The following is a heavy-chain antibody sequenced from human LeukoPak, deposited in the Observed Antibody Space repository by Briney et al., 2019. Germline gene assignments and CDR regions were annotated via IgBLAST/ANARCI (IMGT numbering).Heavy chain of an antibody. CDR2: IYYSGST. V-gene: IGHV4-59*01. J-gene: IGHJ4*02. CDR1: GGSISSYY. D-gene: IGHD4-23*01. Sequence: SETLSLTCTVSGGSISSYYWSWIRQPPGKGLEWIGYIYYSGSTNYNPSLKSRVTISVDTSKNQFSLKLSSVTAADTAVYYCARGDYGGKWEIKFDYWGQGTLVTVSS. CDR3: ARGDYGGKWEIKFDY.